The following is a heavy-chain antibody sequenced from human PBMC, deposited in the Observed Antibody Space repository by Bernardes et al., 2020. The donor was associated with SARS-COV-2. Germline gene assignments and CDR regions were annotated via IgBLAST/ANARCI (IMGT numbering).Heavy chain of an antibody. CDR3: ARWRPIDY. CDR1: GVSISTDY. CDR2: IFNGGTT. J-gene: IGHJ4*02. Sequence: ETLSLTCTVSGVSISTDYWGWIRQPPGKGLEWIGHIFNGGTTNYNPSLTSRVTISLDKSKNQFSLRLTSVTAADTAVYYCARWRPIDYWGQGTLVTVSS. D-gene: IGHD6-6*01. V-gene: IGHV4-59*01.